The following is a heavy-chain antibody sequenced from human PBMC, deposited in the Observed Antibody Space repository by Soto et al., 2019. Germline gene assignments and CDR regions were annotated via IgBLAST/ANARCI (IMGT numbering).Heavy chain of an antibody. Sequence: QVQLVESGGGVVQPGRSLRLSCAASGFTFSSYGMHWVRQAPGKGLEWVAVISYDGSNKYYADSVKGRFTISRDNSKNTLYLQMNSLRAEDTAVYYCAKLLGYQGYSGYGHFGYWGQGTLVTVSS. J-gene: IGHJ4*02. CDR3: AKLLGYQGYSGYGHFGY. CDR2: ISYDGSNK. V-gene: IGHV3-30*18. D-gene: IGHD5-12*01. CDR1: GFTFSSYG.